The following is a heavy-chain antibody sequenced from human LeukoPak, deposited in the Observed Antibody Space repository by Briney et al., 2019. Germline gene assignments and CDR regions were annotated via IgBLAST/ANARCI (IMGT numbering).Heavy chain of an antibody. J-gene: IGHJ4*02. D-gene: IGHD1-26*01. CDR1: GFTFSSYW. Sequence: GGSLRLSCAASGFTFSSYWMHWVRQAPGKGLVWVSRINSDGSSTSYADSVKGRFTISRDNARNTLYLQMNSLRAEDTAVYYCARVSGSYGIDYWGQGTLVTVSS. CDR3: ARVSGSYGIDY. V-gene: IGHV3-74*01. CDR2: INSDGSST.